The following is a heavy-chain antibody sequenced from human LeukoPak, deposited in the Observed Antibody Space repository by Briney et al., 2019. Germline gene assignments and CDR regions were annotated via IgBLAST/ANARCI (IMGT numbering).Heavy chain of an antibody. D-gene: IGHD3-10*01. J-gene: IGHJ4*02. CDR3: ARDGWFGELDKDHFDY. CDR2: ISLSSTYT. V-gene: IGHV3-11*06. CDR1: GFIFNTYA. Sequence: GGSLRLSCAASGFIFNTYAMSWIRQAPGKGLEWVSYISLSSTYTNYADSVKGRFTISRDNAKNLLYLQMNSLRVEDTAVYYCARDGWFGELDKDHFDYWGQGTLVTVSS.